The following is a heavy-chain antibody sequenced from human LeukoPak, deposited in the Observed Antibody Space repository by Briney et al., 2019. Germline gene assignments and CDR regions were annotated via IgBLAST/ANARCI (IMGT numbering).Heavy chain of an antibody. CDR2: ISSSSSYI. CDR3: ARDSSGYYQNAFDI. D-gene: IGHD3-22*01. V-gene: IGHV3-21*01. Sequence: PGGSLRLSCAASGFSFSTYWMTWVRQAPGKGLEWVSSISSSSSYIYYADSVKGRFTISRDNAKNSLYLQMNSLRAEDTAVYYCARDSSGYYQNAFDIWGQGTMVTVSS. J-gene: IGHJ3*02. CDR1: GFSFSTYW.